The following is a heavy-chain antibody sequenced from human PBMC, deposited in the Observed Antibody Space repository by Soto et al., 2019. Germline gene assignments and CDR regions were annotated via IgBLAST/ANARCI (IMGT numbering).Heavy chain of an antibody. CDR3: ARDGRKQLWAEGLNSMDV. CDR2: ISGYNGQT. J-gene: IGHJ6*02. Sequence: QVQLVQSGPEVKKPGASVKVSCKASAYTFTTYGISWVRQAPGQGLEWMGWISGYNGQTNYAQKFRGRVTITTDTSTSTAYMELRRLGSDDTAMYYCARDGRKQLWAEGLNSMDVWGQGTTVTVSS. V-gene: IGHV1-18*01. D-gene: IGHD5-18*01. CDR1: AYTFTTYG.